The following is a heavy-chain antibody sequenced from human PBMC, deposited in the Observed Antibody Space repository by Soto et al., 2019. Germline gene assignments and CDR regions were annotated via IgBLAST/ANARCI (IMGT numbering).Heavy chain of an antibody. CDR1: GFTFSSYA. CDR2: ISGSGGST. J-gene: IGHJ4*02. D-gene: IGHD3-22*01. V-gene: IGHV3-23*01. CDR3: AKELHYDSSGYDPGPIDY. Sequence: PGESLKISCAASGFTFSSYAMSWVRQAPGKGLEWVSAISGSGGSTYYADSVKGRFTISRDNSKNTPYLQMNSLRAEDTAVYYCAKELHYDSSGYDPGPIDYWGQGTLVTVSS.